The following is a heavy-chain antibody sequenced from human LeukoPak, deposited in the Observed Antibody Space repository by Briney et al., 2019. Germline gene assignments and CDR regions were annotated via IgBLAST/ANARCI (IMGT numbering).Heavy chain of an antibody. CDR1: EFSFSTYW. J-gene: IGHJ6*03. V-gene: IGHV3-7*01. CDR2: IKEDGTGK. Sequence: PGGSLRLSCAASEFSFSTYWMSWVRQAPGKGLEWVANIKEDGTGKYYVGSVKGRFTISRDNAKKSLYLQMNSLRDDDTAVYFCARSPAGDAWPPAYYMDVWGKGTTVTVSS. D-gene: IGHD3-10*01. CDR3: ARSPAGDAWPPAYYMDV.